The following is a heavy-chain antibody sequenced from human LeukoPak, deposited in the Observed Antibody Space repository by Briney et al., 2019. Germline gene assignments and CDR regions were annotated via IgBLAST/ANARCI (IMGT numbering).Heavy chain of an antibody. CDR3: ARVIVDTAMDYFDY. CDR1: GFTVSSNY. D-gene: IGHD5-18*01. CDR2: IDSGGRT. Sequence: GGSLRLSCAASGFTVSSNYMSWVRQAPGKGLEWVSIIDSGGRTYHADSVKGRFTISRDNSKNTLYLQMNSLRAEDMAVYYCARVIVDTAMDYFDYWGQGTLVTVSS. J-gene: IGHJ4*02. V-gene: IGHV3-66*02.